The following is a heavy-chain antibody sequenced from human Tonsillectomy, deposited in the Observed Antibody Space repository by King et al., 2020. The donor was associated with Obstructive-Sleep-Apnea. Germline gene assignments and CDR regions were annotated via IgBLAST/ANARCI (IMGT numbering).Heavy chain of an antibody. CDR2: IYSGGST. CDR3: ARAKKEDGSGSYYFGYYDAFDI. J-gene: IGHJ3*02. V-gene: IGHV3-66*01. CDR1: GFTVSSNY. D-gene: IGHD3-10*01. Sequence: VQLVESGGGLVQPGGSLRLSCAASGFTVSSNYMSWVRQAPGKGLEWVSVIYSGGSTYYADSVKGRFTISRDNSKNTLYLQMNSLRAEDTAVYYCARAKKEDGSGSYYFGYYDAFDIWGQGTMVTVSS.